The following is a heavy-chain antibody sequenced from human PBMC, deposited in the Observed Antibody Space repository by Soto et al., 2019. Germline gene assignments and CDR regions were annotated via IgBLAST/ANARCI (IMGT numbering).Heavy chain of an antibody. J-gene: IGHJ6*02. CDR2: IYYSGST. D-gene: IGHD6-6*01. CDR3: ARPQLYSSSSAANYYYGMDV. CDR1: GGSISSSGYY. V-gene: IGHV4-39*01. Sequence: PSETLSLTCTVSGGSISSSGYYWGWIRQPPGKGLEWIGTIYYSGSTYYNPSLKSRVTISVDTSKNQFSLKLSSVTAADTAVYYCARPQLYSSSSAANYYYGMDVWGQGTTVTVSS.